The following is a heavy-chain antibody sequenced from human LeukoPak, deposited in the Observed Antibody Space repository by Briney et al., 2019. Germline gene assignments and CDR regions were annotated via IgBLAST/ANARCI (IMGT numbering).Heavy chain of an antibody. CDR1: GGSISSYF. D-gene: IGHD3-22*01. CDR3: ARHGHYYDTSGYYSIPDF. CDR2: IYYTGST. Sequence: SETLSLICTVSGGSISSYFWSWIRQPPGKGLEWIGYIYYTGSTNYNPSLKSRVTISVDTSKNQISLKLSSVTAADTAVYYCARHGHYYDTSGYYSIPDFWGQGTLVTVSS. V-gene: IGHV4-59*08. J-gene: IGHJ4*02.